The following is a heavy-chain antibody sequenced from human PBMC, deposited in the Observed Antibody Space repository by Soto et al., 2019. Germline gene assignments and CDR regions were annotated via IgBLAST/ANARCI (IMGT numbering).Heavy chain of an antibody. D-gene: IGHD6-13*01. J-gene: IGHJ4*02. CDR2: ISGSGGST. Sequence: EVQLLESGGGLVQPGGSLRLSCAASGFTFSSYAMSWVRQAPGKGLELVSAISGSGGSTYYADSVKGLFTISRDNSKNTLYLQMNSLRAEYTAVYYCAKENGYSSSWFEFDYWGQGTLVTVSS. V-gene: IGHV3-23*01. CDR1: GFTFSSYA. CDR3: AKENGYSSSWFEFDY.